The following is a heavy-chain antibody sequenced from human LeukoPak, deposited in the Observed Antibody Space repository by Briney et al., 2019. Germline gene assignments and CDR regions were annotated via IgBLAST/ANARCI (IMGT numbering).Heavy chain of an antibody. Sequence: PGGSLRLSCAASGFTFSSYWMSWVRQAPGKGLEWVSAISGSGGSTYYADSVKGRFTISRDNSKNTLYLHMNSLRAEDTAVYYCARGARITIFGVVIINYFDYWGQGTLVTVSS. CDR3: ARGARITIFGVVIINYFDY. CDR1: GFTFSSYW. D-gene: IGHD3-3*01. CDR2: ISGSGGST. V-gene: IGHV3-23*01. J-gene: IGHJ4*02.